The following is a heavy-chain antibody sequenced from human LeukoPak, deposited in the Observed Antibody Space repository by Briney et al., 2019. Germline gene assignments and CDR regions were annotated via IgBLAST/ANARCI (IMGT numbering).Heavy chain of an antibody. CDR2: IKQDGSDK. V-gene: IGHV3-7*04. J-gene: IGHJ4*02. Sequence: PSETLSLTCTVSGGSISSGDYYWSWVRQAPGKGLEWVANIKQDGSDKYYVDSVKGRFTISRDNANNSLYLQLNSLRAEDTAVYYCATGGGTFDYWGQGTLVTVSS. CDR3: ATGGGTFDY. CDR1: GGSISSGDYY. D-gene: IGHD3-16*01.